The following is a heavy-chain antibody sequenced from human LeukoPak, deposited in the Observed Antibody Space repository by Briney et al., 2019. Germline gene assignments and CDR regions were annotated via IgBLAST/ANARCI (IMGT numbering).Heavy chain of an antibody. J-gene: IGHJ4*02. CDR2: ISGYNDNT. CDR1: GYIFSHYG. V-gene: IGHV1-18*01. Sequence: GASVKVSCKTSGYIFSHYGISWVRQAPGQGPEWMGWISGYNDNTNYAQRVQGRVTMTTDTATSTAYMELRSLRFDDTAVYYCARDQCSSTSCYVGEGILDYWGQGTLVIVSS. D-gene: IGHD2-2*01. CDR3: ARDQCSSTSCYVGEGILDY.